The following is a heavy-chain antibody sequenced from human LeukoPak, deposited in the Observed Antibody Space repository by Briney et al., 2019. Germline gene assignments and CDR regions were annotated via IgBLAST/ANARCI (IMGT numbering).Heavy chain of an antibody. Sequence: SETLSLTCTVSGGSISSYYWSWIRQPPGKGLEWIGYIYHSGSTYYNPSLKSRVTISVDTSKNQFSLKLSSVTAADTAVYYCARLYGSYYDYYYYYYMDVWGKGTTVTVSS. J-gene: IGHJ6*03. V-gene: IGHV4-59*04. D-gene: IGHD1-26*01. CDR1: GGSISSYY. CDR2: IYHSGST. CDR3: ARLYGSYYDYYYYYYMDV.